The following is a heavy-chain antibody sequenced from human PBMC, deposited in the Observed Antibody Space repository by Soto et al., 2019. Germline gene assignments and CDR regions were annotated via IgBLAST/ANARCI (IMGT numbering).Heavy chain of an antibody. CDR3: ARDRSTYGGGGTGEVKENWFDP. Sequence: KPSETLSLTCSVSGGSISRYYWSWIRQPPGKGLEWIGYAYYSGDTGYNPSLQSRVTMAVDTSKNQVSLKPTSVTAADTAVYYCARDRSTYGGGGTGEVKENWFDPWGQGALVTVSS. V-gene: IGHV4-59*01. CDR2: AYYSGDT. CDR1: GGSISRYY. D-gene: IGHD2-8*01. J-gene: IGHJ5*02.